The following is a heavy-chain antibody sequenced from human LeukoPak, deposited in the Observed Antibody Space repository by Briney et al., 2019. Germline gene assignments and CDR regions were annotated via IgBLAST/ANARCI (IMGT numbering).Heavy chain of an antibody. V-gene: IGHV3-20*04. CDR1: GFSLDDYG. J-gene: IGHJ4*01. CDR3: ARGSGANIYTNSLAY. D-gene: IGHD1-14*01. CDR2: INWNGAIT. Sequence: GGSLRLSCAASGFSLDDYGMNWVRQAPGKGLEWVSAINWNGAITSYADSAKGRFTISRDNAKRTLYLQMNSLRAEDTAFYFCARGSGANIYTNSLAYWGQGTLVTVSS.